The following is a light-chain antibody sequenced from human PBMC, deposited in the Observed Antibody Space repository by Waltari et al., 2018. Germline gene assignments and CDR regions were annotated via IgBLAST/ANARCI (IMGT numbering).Light chain of an antibody. CDR3: LHRSNWPPLFT. CDR2: DTF. J-gene: IGKJ3*01. Sequence: ATLSCRASQRVSRYLAWYQQKPGQAPRLLIYDTFSRASGIPARFSGSGSGTDFTLTISSLEPEDFAVYYCLHRSNWPPLFTFGPGTKVDIK. V-gene: IGKV3-11*01. CDR1: QRVSRY.